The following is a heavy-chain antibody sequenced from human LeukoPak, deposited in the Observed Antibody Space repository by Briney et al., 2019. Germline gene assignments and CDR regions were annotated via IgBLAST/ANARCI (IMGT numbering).Heavy chain of an antibody. CDR1: GASISGSGYY. J-gene: IGHJ6*03. CDR2: IYYTGST. CDR3: ARVRSIAARGYYYYMDV. V-gene: IGHV4-39*07. Sequence: PSETLSLTCAVSGASISGSGYYLGWIRQPPGKGLEWIGNIYYTGSTYYNPSLKSRVTISVDTSKNQFSLKLSSVTAADTAVYYCARVRSIAARGYYYYMDVWGKGTTVTVSS. D-gene: IGHD6-6*01.